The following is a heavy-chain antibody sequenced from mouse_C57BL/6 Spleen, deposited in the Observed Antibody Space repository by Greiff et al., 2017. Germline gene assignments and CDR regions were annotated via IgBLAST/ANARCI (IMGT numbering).Heavy chain of an antibody. CDR3: ARFYDGYYSYYYAMDY. CDR2: IHPNSGST. V-gene: IGHV1-64*01. Sequence: QVQLQQPGAELVKPGASVKLSCKASGYTFTSYWMHWVKQRPGQGLEWIGMIHPNSGSTNYNEKFESKATLTVDTSSSTAYMQLTGLTSEDSAVYYCARFYDGYYSYYYAMDYWGQGTSVTVSS. D-gene: IGHD2-3*01. CDR1: GYTFTSYW. J-gene: IGHJ4*01.